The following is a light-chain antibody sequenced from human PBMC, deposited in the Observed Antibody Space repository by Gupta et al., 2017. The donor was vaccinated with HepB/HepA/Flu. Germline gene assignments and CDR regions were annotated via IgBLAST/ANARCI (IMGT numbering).Light chain of an antibody. Sequence: SYVLTQPPSLSVAPGKTASLTCGGNDIGSKSVHWYQQKPGQAPLLVVYGDSDRPAGIPDRFSGSNSGNTATLTISRVGAGDEDDYSCQGWDSFTDHHVVFGGGTKLTVL. V-gene: IGLV3-21*03. J-gene: IGLJ3*02. CDR3: QGWDSFTDHHVV. CDR1: DIGSKS. CDR2: GDS.